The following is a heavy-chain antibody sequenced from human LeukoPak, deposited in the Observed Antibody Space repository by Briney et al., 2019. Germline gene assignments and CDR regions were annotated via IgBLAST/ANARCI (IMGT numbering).Heavy chain of an antibody. J-gene: IGHJ4*02. CDR2: ISYDATNK. CDR1: GFTFSNYP. CDR3: AKDSGSSTYYYGSGDDY. V-gene: IGHV3-30*04. Sequence: GGSLRLSCVASGFTFSNYPIHWVRQAPGKGLEWVAVISYDATNKEYADSVKGRFTISRDDSTNTVSLQMNSLRAEDTAVYYCAKDSGSSTYYYGSGDDYWGQGTLVTVSS. D-gene: IGHD3-10*01.